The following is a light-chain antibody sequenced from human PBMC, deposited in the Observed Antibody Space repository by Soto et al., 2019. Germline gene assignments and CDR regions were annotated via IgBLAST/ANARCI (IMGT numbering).Light chain of an antibody. V-gene: IGKV3-15*01. CDR2: VAS. Sequence: EIVMTQSPATLSVSPGERATLSCRASQSVSSNLAWYQQKPGQAPRLLIYVASTRATGIPARSSGSGSGTEFTLTISSLQSEDFAVYYCQQYNNWPLYTFGQGTKLEIK. CDR3: QQYNNWPLYT. J-gene: IGKJ2*01. CDR1: QSVSSN.